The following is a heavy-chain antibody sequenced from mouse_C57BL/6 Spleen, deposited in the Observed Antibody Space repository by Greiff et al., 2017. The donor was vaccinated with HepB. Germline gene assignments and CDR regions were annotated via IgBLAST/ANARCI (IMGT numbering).Heavy chain of an antibody. CDR3: ARIGTSAMDY. D-gene: IGHD4-1*01. Sequence: EVMLVESGGGLVKPGGSLKLSCAASGFTFSSYAMSWVRQTPEKRLEWVATISDGGSYTYYPDNVKGRFTISRDNAKNNLYLQMSHLKSEDTAMYYCARIGTSAMDYWGQGTSVTVSS. CDR2: ISDGGSYT. CDR1: GFTFSSYA. J-gene: IGHJ4*01. V-gene: IGHV5-4*03.